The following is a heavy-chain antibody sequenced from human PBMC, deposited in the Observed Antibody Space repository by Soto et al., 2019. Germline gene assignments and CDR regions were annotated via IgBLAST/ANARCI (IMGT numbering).Heavy chain of an antibody. J-gene: IGHJ6*02. CDR3: AREEGRGGADELDYYYYYGMDV. D-gene: IGHD3-16*01. Sequence: GASVKVSCKASGYTFTGYYMHWVRQAPGQGLEWMGWINPNSGGTNYAQKFQGWVTMTRDTSISTAYMELSRLRSDDTAVYYCAREEGRGGADELDYYYYYGMDVWGQGTTVTVSS. V-gene: IGHV1-2*04. CDR2: INPNSGGT. CDR1: GYTFTGYY.